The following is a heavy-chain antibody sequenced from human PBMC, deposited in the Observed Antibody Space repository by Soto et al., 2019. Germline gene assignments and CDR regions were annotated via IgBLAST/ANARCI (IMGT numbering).Heavy chain of an antibody. Sequence: SETLSLTCAVSGGSISSSNWWSWVRQPPGKGLEWIGEIYHSGSTNYNPSLKSRVTISVDKSKNQFSLKLSSVTAADTAVYYCAGSTANRGLQLYRFYPWGKGSLVTVAS. CDR2: IYHSGST. CDR3: AGSTANRGLQLYRFYP. V-gene: IGHV4-4*02. J-gene: IGHJ5*02. CDR1: GGSISSSNW. D-gene: IGHD1-1*01.